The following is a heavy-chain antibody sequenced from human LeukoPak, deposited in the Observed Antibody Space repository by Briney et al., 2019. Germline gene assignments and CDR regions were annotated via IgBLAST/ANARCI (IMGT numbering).Heavy chain of an antibody. D-gene: IGHD3-10*01. Sequence: GGSLRLSCAASGFTFSSYGVHWVRQAPGKGLEWVAVISYDGSNKYYADSVKGRFTISRDNSKTTLYLQMNSLRAEDTAVYYCAKDQRHYGSGSPHYYFDYWGQGTLVTVSS. CDR3: AKDQRHYGSGSPHYYFDY. V-gene: IGHV3-30*18. J-gene: IGHJ4*02. CDR1: GFTFSSYG. CDR2: ISYDGSNK.